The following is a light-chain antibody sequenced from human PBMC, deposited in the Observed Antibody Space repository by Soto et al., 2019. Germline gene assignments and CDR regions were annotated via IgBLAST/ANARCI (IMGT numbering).Light chain of an antibody. V-gene: IGLV2-23*01. CDR3: CSYAGSSPYV. CDR2: EGS. J-gene: IGLJ1*01. Sequence: QSALTQPASVSGSPGQSITISCTGTNSDVGSYFLVSWYQQHPGKAPKLMIYEGSKRPSGISNRFSGSKSGNAASLTISEVEAEDEAEYYCCSYAGSSPYVFGTGTKLTVL. CDR1: NSDVGSYFL.